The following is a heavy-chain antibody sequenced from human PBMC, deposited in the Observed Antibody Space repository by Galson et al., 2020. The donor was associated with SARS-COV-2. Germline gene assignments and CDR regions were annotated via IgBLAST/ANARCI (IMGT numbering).Heavy chain of an antibody. J-gene: IGHJ6*02. D-gene: IGHD5-18*01. CDR1: GFTFSTHT. CDR2: ISTSSSYT. V-gene: IGHV3-21*01. CDR3: ARDEGIRGYSYCRRYYGLDV. Sequence: NSGGSLRLSCAASGFTFSTHTMHWVRLAPGKGLEWVSYISTSSSYTYYADSVKGRFSISRDNPRNSRYLQMNSLRAEDTAVYYCARDEGIRGYSYCRRYYGLDVWGQGTRVTVS.